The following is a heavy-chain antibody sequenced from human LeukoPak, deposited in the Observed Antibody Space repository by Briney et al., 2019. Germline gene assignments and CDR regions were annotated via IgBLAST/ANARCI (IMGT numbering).Heavy chain of an antibody. V-gene: IGHV4-31*03. CDR3: ARGIAAASERALDI. D-gene: IGHD6-13*01. CDR2: NYYSGST. J-gene: IGHJ3*02. Sequence: SETLSLTCTVSRGSLSSGGYYWNWFRQHPEKGLEWIGYNYYSGSTHYSPSLKSRVTISVDTYKNQFSLKMTSVTAADTAVYYCARGIAAASERALDIWGQGTTVTVSS. CDR1: RGSLSSGGYY.